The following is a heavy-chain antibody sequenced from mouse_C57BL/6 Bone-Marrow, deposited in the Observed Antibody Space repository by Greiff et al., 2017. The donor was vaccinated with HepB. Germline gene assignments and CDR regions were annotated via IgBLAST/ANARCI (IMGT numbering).Heavy chain of an antibody. CDR2: INYDGSST. CDR3: ARDLITTVVDWYFDV. V-gene: IGHV5-16*01. D-gene: IGHD1-1*01. J-gene: IGHJ1*03. CDR1: GFTFSDYY. Sequence: DVMLVESEGGLVQPGSSMKLSCTASGFTFSDYYMAWVRQVTEKGLEWVANINYDGSSTYYLDSLKSRFIISRDNAKNILYLKMSSLKSEDTATYYCARDLITTVVDWYFDVWGTGTTVTVSS.